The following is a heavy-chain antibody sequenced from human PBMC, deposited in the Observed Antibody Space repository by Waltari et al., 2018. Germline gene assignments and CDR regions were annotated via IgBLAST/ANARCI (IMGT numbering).Heavy chain of an antibody. J-gene: IGHJ6*02. CDR1: GYSISSGYY. CDR2: IYHSGST. CDR3: ARNLGYYDSSGYQYYYYHYGMDV. V-gene: IGHV4-38-2*01. D-gene: IGHD3-22*01. Sequence: QVQLQESGPGLVKPSETLSLTCAVSGYSISSGYYWGWIRQPPGKGLEWIGSIYHSGSTYDNPSLKSRVTISVDTSKNQFSLKLSSVTAADTAVYYCARNLGYYDSSGYQYYYYHYGMDVWGQGTTVTVSS.